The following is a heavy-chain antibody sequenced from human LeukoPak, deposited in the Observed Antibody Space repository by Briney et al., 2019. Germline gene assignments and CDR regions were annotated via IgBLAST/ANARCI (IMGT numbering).Heavy chain of an antibody. D-gene: IGHD6-19*01. V-gene: IGHV1-2*02. CDR1: GGTFTSYA. CDR2: INPNSGGT. J-gene: IGHJ4*02. CDR3: ARDFGQPWLVLDY. Sequence: GASVKVSCKASGGTFTSYAISWVRQAPGQGLEWMGWINPNSGGTNYAQKFQGRVTITRDTSISTAYMDLSRLRSDDTAVYYCARDFGQPWLVLDYWGQGTLVTVSS.